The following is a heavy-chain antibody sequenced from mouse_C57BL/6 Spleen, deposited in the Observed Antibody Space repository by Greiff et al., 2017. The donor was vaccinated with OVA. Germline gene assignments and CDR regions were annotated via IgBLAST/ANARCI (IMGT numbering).Heavy chain of an antibody. D-gene: IGHD2-4*01. CDR1: GYTFTDHT. CDR3: ARDDYDGYFDY. Sequence: VKLQESDAELVKPGASVKISCKVSGYTFTDHTIHWMKQRPEQGLEWIGSIYPRDGSTKYNEKFKGKATLTADKSSSTAYMQLNSLTSEDSAVYFCARDDYDGYFDYWGQGTTLTVSS. V-gene: IGHV1-78*01. CDR2: IYPRDGST. J-gene: IGHJ2*01.